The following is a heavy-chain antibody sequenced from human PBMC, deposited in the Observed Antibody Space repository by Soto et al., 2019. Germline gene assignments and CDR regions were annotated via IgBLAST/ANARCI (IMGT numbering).Heavy chain of an antibody. CDR2: IYPGDSDT. J-gene: IGHJ4*02. Sequence: GASLKISCEGSGYSFTSYWIGWVRQMPGKGLEWMGIIYPGDSDTRYSPSFQGQVTISADKSISTAYLQWSSLKASDTAMYYCARLWHIVVVTATPPDYWGQGTLVTVSS. CDR1: GYSFTSYW. V-gene: IGHV5-51*01. CDR3: ARLWHIVVVTATPPDY. D-gene: IGHD2-21*02.